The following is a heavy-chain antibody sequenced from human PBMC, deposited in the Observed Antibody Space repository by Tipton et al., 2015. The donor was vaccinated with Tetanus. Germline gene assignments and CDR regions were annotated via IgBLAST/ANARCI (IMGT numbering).Heavy chain of an antibody. J-gene: IGHJ4*02. CDR2: VKSKTDGGTT. CDR1: GIIFTNAW. Sequence: SLRLSCAASGIIFTNAWMNWVRQAPGKGLEWVGRVKSKTDGGTTDYAAPVKGRFTISRDDSKNTLYLQMNTLKTGDTAVYFCTTAGIAGAGPRVDCWGRGTLVTVSS. D-gene: IGHD6-19*01. CDR3: TTAGIAGAGPRVDC. V-gene: IGHV3-15*07.